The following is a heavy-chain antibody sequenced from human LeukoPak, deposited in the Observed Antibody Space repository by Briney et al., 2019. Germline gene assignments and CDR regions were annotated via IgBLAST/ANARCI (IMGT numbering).Heavy chain of an antibody. V-gene: IGHV3-23*01. CDR1: GFIFSNYA. J-gene: IGHJ4*02. D-gene: IGHD3-3*01. Sequence: GSLRLSCKASGFIFSNYAMSWVRQAPGKGLEWVPIITGSGGNSYYTDSVKGRFTLSRDNSKNTLFLQMNSLRAEDTAVYFCAKKSLWSGPFDYWGQGTLVTVFS. CDR2: ITGSGGNS. CDR3: AKKSLWSGPFDY.